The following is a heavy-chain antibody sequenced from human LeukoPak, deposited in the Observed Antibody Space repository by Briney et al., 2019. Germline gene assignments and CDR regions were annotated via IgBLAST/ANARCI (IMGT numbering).Heavy chain of an antibody. Sequence: GGSLRLSCAASGFTFDDYTMHWVRQAPGKSLEWVSLITWDSGTTYYKDSVKGRFTISRDNSKNSLYLQMNSLRTEDTALYYCAKGYSSGWYPFDYWGQGTLVIVSS. D-gene: IGHD6-19*01. V-gene: IGHV3-43*01. CDR1: GFTFDDYT. CDR2: ITWDSGTT. J-gene: IGHJ4*02. CDR3: AKGYSSGWYPFDY.